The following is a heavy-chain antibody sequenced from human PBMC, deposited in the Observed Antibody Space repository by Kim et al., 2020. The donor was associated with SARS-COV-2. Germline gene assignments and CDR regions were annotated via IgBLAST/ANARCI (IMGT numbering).Heavy chain of an antibody. V-gene: IGHV4-34*01. J-gene: IGHJ2*01. CDR3: ARVSYGDRDWYFDL. D-gene: IGHD4-17*01. CDR2: INHSGST. CDR1: GGSFSGYY. Sequence: SETLSLTCAVYGGSFSGYYWSWIRQPPGKGLEWIGEINHSGSTNYNPSLKSRVTISVDTSKNQFSLKLSSVTAADTAVYYCARVSYGDRDWYFDLWGRGTLVTVSS.